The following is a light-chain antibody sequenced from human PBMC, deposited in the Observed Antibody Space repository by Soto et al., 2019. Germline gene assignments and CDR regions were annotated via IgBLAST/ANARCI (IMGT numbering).Light chain of an antibody. V-gene: IGKV3-15*01. CDR3: KQYNTWPPFT. J-gene: IGKJ5*01. Sequence: EIVMTQSPATLSVSPGERATLSCMASQSIASNLAWYQQKPGQAPRLLILGASTRATGIPARFSGSGSGTEFTLTISSLQSEDFAVYYCKQYNTWPPFTFGQGTRLEI. CDR2: GAS. CDR1: QSIASN.